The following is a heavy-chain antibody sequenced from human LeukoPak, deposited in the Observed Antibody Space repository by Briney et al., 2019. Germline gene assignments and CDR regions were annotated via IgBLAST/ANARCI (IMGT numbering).Heavy chain of an antibody. V-gene: IGHV3-23*01. D-gene: IGHD4-11*01. J-gene: IGHJ4*02. CDR2: IRGSGDNT. CDR3: AKYAVTTDYFDY. Sequence: GGSLRLSCAASGFTFSSYAMSWVRQAPGKGLEWVSAIRGSGDNTYYANSVKGRFTISRDNSKNTLYLQMNSLRAEDTAVYYCAKYAVTTDYFDYWGQGTLVTVSS. CDR1: GFTFSSYA.